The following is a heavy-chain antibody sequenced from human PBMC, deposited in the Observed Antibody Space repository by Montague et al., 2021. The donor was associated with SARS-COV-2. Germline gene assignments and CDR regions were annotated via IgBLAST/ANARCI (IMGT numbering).Heavy chain of an antibody. D-gene: IGHD3-22*01. V-gene: IGHV4-59*01. CDR1: GGSISSYY. J-gene: IGHJ3*02. CDR3: AREVRYYYDSSGPGAFDI. Sequence: SETLSLTCTVSGGSISSYYWSWIRQPPGKGLEWIGYIYYSGSTNYNPSLKSRVTISVDTSKNQFSLKLSSVTAADTAVYHCAREVRYYYDSSGPGAFDIWGQGTMVTVSS. CDR2: IYYSGST.